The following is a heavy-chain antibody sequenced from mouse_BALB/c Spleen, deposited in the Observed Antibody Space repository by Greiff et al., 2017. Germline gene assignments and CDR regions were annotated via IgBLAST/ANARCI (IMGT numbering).Heavy chain of an antibody. J-gene: IGHJ3*01. V-gene: IGHV5-12-1*01. Sequence: EVMLVESGGGLVKPGGSLKLSCAASGFAFSSYDMSWVRQTPEKRLEWVAYISSGGGSTYYPDTVKGRFTISRDNAKNTLYLQMSSLKSEDPARYYCARLSGFAYWGQGTLVTVSA. CDR3: ARLSGFAY. CDR1: GFAFSSYD. CDR2: ISSGGGST.